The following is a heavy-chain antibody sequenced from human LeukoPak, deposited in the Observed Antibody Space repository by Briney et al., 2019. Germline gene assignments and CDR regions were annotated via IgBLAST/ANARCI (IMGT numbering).Heavy chain of an antibody. CDR3: ASGGADSRGYHRTDYNWFDP. CDR1: GGSFSGYY. CDR2: INHSGST. V-gene: IGHV4-34*01. Sequence: KTSETLSLTCAVYGGSFSGYYWSWIRQPPGKGLEWIGEINHSGSTNYNPSLKSRVTISVDTSKNQFSLKLSSVTAADTAVYYCASGGADSRGYHRTDYNWFDPWGQGTLVTVSS. D-gene: IGHD3-22*01. J-gene: IGHJ5*02.